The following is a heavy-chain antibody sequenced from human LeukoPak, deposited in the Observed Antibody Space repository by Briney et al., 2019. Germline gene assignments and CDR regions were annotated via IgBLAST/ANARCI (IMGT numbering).Heavy chain of an antibody. J-gene: IGHJ4*02. Sequence: GGSLRLSCAASGLTFSSYGMSWGRHAPGKGLEWVSAISSSGGSTYYADSVKGRFTISRDDSKNTAYLQMNSLKTEDTAVYYCTRHFGDYDFWSGYTFDYWGQGTLVTVSS. CDR2: ISSSGGST. V-gene: IGHV3-23*01. CDR3: TRHFGDYDFWSGYTFDY. D-gene: IGHD3-3*01. CDR1: GLTFSSYG.